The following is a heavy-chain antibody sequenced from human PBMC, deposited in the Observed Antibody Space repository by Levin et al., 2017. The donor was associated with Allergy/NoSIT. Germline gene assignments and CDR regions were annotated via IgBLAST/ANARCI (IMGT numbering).Heavy chain of an antibody. CDR2: INWNSGSI. V-gene: IGHV3-9*01. D-gene: IGHD3-9*01. Sequence: SLKISCAASGFTFDDYAMHWVRQAPGRGLEWVSGINWNSGSIGYADSVKGRFTISRDNAKNSLYLQMNSLRPEDTALYYCAKDQELGMTYFAQWGQGTLVTVSS. CDR3: AKDQELGMTYFAQ. J-gene: IGHJ4*02. CDR1: GFTFDDYA.